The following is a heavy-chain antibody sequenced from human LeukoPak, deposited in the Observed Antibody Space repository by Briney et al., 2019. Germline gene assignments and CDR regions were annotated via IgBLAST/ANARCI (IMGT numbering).Heavy chain of an antibody. CDR1: GFTFSSYS. J-gene: IGHJ6*03. CDR2: ISSSSSYI. V-gene: IGHV3-21*01. D-gene: IGHD3-3*01. Sequence: PGGSLRLSCAASGFTFSSYSMNWVRQAPGKGLEWVSSISSSSSYIYYADSVKGRFTISRDNAKNSLYLQMNSLRAEDTAVYYCARDGSYYDFWSGYLFYYYYMDVWGKGTTVTVSS. CDR3: ARDGSYYDFWSGYLFYYYYMDV.